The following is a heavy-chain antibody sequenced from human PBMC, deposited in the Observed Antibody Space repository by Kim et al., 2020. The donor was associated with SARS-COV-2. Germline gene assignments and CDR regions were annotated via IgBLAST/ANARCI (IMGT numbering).Heavy chain of an antibody. Sequence: SETLSLTCTVSGGSISSYYWSWIRQPPGKGLEWIGYIYYSGSTNYNPSLKSRVTISVDTSKNQFSLKLSSVTAADTAVYYCAGYYYDSSGYYYGLDPWGQGTLVTVSS. J-gene: IGHJ5*02. CDR1: GGSISSYY. D-gene: IGHD3-22*01. CDR2: IYYSGST. V-gene: IGHV4-59*01. CDR3: AGYYYDSSGYYYGLDP.